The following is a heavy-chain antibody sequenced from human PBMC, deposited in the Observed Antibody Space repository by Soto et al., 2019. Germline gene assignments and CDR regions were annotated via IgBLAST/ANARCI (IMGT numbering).Heavy chain of an antibody. CDR2: ISSSSSTI. CDR3: ARDLIAAAGPYFFNDMATFD. Sequence: GGPLSMNGETVEFTCSTSSINWIRQATGKGLEWVSYISSSSSTIYYADSGKGRFTISRDNAKNSLYLQMNSLRDEDTAVYDCARDLIAAAGPYFFNDMATFD. J-gene: IGHJ5*02. V-gene: IGHV3-48*02. D-gene: IGHD6-13*01. CDR1: EFTCSTSS.